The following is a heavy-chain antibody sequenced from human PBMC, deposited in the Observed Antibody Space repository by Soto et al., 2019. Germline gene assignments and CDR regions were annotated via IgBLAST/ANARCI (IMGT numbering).Heavy chain of an antibody. CDR3: ARDLGSGNSFACEI. J-gene: IGHJ3*02. Sequence: PSETLSLTCTVSGGSIDDYFWTWIRQPPGKGLEWIGYIYYSGSTYYSPSLKSRVTISLHTSENQISLKLKSVTAADTAVYYCARDLGSGNSFACEIWGQGTVVTVSS. D-gene: IGHD5-12*01. CDR2: IYYSGST. CDR1: GGSIDDYF. V-gene: IGHV4-59*01.